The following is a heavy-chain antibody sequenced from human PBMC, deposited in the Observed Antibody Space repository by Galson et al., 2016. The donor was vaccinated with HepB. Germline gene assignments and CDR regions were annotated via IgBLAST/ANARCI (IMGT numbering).Heavy chain of an antibody. J-gene: IGHJ4*02. V-gene: IGHV3-23*01. D-gene: IGHD6-19*01. CDR3: ARFTQQWLDRVYYFNY. Sequence: LEWVSAISGDGGSTYYAGSVQGRFTSSRDRSKNTLYLQMNSLRADDTAVYYCARFTQQWLDRVYYFNYWGQGTLVTVSS. CDR2: ISGDGGST.